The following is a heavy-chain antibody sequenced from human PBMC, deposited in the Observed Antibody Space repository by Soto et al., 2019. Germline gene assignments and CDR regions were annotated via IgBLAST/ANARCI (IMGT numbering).Heavy chain of an antibody. D-gene: IGHD1-26*01. CDR3: ARDAPGGAPY. CDR1: GGSIIDGQTY. J-gene: IGHJ4*02. Sequence: QVQLQESGPGLVKPSQTLSLTCTVSGGSIIDGQTYLNWIRQHPERGLEWMGYINYRGTTNYSPAPKSRILISIDTSKNQFSLRLTSVTAADTAVYYCARDAPGGAPYWGQGTLVTVSS. CDR2: INYRGTT. V-gene: IGHV4-31*03.